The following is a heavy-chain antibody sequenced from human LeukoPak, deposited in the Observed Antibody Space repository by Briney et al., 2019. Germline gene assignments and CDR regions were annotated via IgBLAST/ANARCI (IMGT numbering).Heavy chain of an antibody. CDR2: ISSSGSII. Sequence: PGGSLSLSCAASGFTFSNYKMNWVRQAPGKGLEWVSYISSSGSIIYYSDSVKGRFTISRDNAKNSLYLQMNSLRAEDTAVYYCARDLEAANTYYFVYWGQGTMVTVSS. V-gene: IGHV3-48*03. CDR1: GFTFSNYK. CDR3: ARDLEAANTYYFVY. J-gene: IGHJ4*02. D-gene: IGHD6-13*01.